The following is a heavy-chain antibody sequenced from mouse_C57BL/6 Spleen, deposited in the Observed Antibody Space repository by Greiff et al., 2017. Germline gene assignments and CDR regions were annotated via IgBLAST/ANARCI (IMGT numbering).Heavy chain of an antibody. CDR1: GYAFSSYW. Sequence: VQLQQSGAELVKPGASVKISCKASGYAFSSYWMNWVKQRPGKGLEWIGQIYPGDGDTNYNGKFKGKATLTADKSSSTAYMQLSRLTSEDSAVYFCAREGVRRYFDVWGTGTTVTVSS. J-gene: IGHJ1*03. V-gene: IGHV1-80*01. CDR2: IYPGDGDT. CDR3: AREGVRRYFDV. D-gene: IGHD2-14*01.